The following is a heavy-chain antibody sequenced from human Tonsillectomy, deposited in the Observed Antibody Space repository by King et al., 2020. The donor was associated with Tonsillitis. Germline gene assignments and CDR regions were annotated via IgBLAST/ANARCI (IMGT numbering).Heavy chain of an antibody. V-gene: IGHV3-74*01. CDR3: AIGSVVAGPIDD. CDR2: IYSDGSTT. CDR1: GFTFSTNW. D-gene: IGHD6-19*01. Sequence: VQLVESGGGLVQPGGSLRLSCVASGFTFSTNWMHWVRQAPGKGLVWVSRIYSDGSTTTYADSVRGRFTISIDNTMNTFYLLMNSLRAEDTAVYYCAIGSVVAGPIDDWGQGTLVTVSS. J-gene: IGHJ4*02.